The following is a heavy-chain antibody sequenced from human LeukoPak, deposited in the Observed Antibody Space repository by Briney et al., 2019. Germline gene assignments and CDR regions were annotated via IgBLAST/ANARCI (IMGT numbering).Heavy chain of an antibody. V-gene: IGHV1-69*05. CDR1: GGTFSSYA. CDR2: IIPIFGTA. J-gene: IGHJ4*02. Sequence: SVKVSCKASGGTFSSYAISWVRQAPGQGLEWMGGIIPIFGTANYAQKFQGRVTITTDESTSTAYMELSSLRSEDTAVYYCARDSSSYYSPLSWGQGTLVTVSS. CDR3: ARDSSSYYSPLS. D-gene: IGHD3-22*01.